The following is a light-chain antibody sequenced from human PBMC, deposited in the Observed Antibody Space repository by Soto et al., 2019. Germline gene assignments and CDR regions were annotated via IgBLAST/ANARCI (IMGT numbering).Light chain of an antibody. CDR3: QQYGSSPWM. J-gene: IGKJ1*01. Sequence: EIVLTQSPDTLSLSPGERATLFCRASQTLSINSLAWYQQKPGQAPRLLIYAASTRATGIPDRFNGSGSGTDFALTINRLEPEDFAVYYCQQYGSSPWMFGQGTKVEIK. CDR2: AAS. V-gene: IGKV3-20*01. CDR1: QTLSINS.